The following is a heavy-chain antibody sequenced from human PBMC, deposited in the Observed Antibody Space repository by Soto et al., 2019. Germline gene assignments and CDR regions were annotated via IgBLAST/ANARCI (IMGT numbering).Heavy chain of an antibody. D-gene: IGHD6-13*01. V-gene: IGHV3-21*01. CDR2: ISSSSSYI. J-gene: IGHJ4*02. Sequence: EVQLVESGGGLVKPGGSLRLSCVASGFTFSSYSMNWVRQAPGKGLEWVSSISSSSSYIYYADSVKGRFTISRDNAKNSLYLQMNSLRAEDTAVYYCASGNSRIPDYWGQGTLVTVSS. CDR3: ASGNSRIPDY. CDR1: GFTFSSYS.